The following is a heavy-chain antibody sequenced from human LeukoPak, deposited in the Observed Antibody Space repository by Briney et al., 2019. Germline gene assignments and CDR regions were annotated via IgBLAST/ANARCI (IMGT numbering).Heavy chain of an antibody. J-gene: IGHJ5*02. CDR1: GYTFTSYY. CDR2: INPSGGST. CDR3: ARDEIPTYYYDSSGFLDVNWFDP. Sequence: RASVKVSCKASGYTFTSYYMHWVRQAPGQGLEWMGIINPSGGSTSYAQKFQGRVTMTRDTSTSTVYMELSSLRSEDTAVYYCARDEIPTYYYDSSGFLDVNWFDPWGQGTLVTVSS. V-gene: IGHV1-46*01. D-gene: IGHD3-22*01.